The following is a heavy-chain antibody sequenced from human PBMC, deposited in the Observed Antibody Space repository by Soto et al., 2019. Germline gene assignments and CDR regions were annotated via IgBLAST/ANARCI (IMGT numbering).Heavy chain of an antibody. Sequence: SETLSLTCAVYGGSLSGYYWSWIRQPPGKRLEWIGEINHSGSTNYNPSLKSRVTISVDTSKNQFSLKLSSVTAADTAVYYCTRGVLEWLLRDSYYYYMDVWGKGTTVTVSS. CDR3: TRGVLEWLLRDSYYYYMDV. CDR2: INHSGST. CDR1: GGSLSGYY. D-gene: IGHD3-3*01. J-gene: IGHJ6*03. V-gene: IGHV4-34*01.